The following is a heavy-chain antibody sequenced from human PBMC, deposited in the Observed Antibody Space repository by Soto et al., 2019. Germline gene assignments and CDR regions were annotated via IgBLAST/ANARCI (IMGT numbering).Heavy chain of an antibody. CDR1: GGSISTYY. CDR3: ARYSSNWFQTEGMDV. J-gene: IGHJ6*02. V-gene: IGHV4-4*07. D-gene: IGHD6-13*01. Sequence: PSETLSLTCTVSGGSISTYYWNWIRQPAGKGLEWIGRIDTSGNANYNPSLKSRVTVSIDTSKKQFSLKLTSVTAADTAVYYCARYSSNWFQTEGMDVWGQGTTVTVSS. CDR2: IDTSGNA.